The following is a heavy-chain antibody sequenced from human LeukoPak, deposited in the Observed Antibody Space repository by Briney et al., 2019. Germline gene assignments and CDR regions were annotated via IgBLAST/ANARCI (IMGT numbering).Heavy chain of an antibody. J-gene: IGHJ4*02. CDR3: ARDLDGYNPN. V-gene: IGHV4-59*01. D-gene: IGHD5-24*01. CDR1: GGSISSYY. Sequence: SETLSLTCTVSGGSISSYYWSWIRQPPGKGLEWIGYIYYSGSTNYNPSLKSRVTISVDTSKNQFSLKLSSVTAAGTAVYYCARDLDGYNPNWGQGTLVTVSS. CDR2: IYYSGST.